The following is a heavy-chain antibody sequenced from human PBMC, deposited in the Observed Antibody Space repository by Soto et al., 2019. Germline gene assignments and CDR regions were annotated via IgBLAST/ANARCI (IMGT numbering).Heavy chain of an antibody. CDR3: ARVPGP. CDR1: GGPISSCGYS. Sequence: SETLSLTFAVSGGPISSCGYSWSWILQPPGKGLEWIGYIYHSGSTYYNPSLKSRVTISVDRSKNQFSLKLSSVTAADTAVYYCARVPGPWGQGTLVTVSS. V-gene: IGHV4-30-2*01. J-gene: IGHJ5*02. D-gene: IGHD7-27*01. CDR2: IYHSGST.